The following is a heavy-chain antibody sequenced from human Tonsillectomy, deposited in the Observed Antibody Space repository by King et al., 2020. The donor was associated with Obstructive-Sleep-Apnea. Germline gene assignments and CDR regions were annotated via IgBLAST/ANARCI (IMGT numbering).Heavy chain of an antibody. D-gene: IGHD1-26*01. Sequence: QLVQSGAEVKKPGASVKVSFKASGYTFTSYYLHWVRQAPGQGLEWMGIINPSGGSTSYAQEFQGRVTMTRDTSTSTVYMELSSLRSEDTAVYYCASDIDPIVGSTGYYFYGMDVWGQGTTVTVSS. V-gene: IGHV1-46*01. J-gene: IGHJ6*02. CDR3: ASDIDPIVGSTGYYFYGMDV. CDR1: GYTFTSYY. CDR2: INPSGGST.